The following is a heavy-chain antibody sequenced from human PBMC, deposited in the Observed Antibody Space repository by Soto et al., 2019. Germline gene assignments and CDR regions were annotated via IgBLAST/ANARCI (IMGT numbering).Heavy chain of an antibody. Sequence: PVKVSCKASGGTFSSYAISWVRQAPGQGLEWMGGIIPIFGTANYAQKFKGRVTITADESTSTAYMELSSLRSEATAVYYCARDLRRILMVRRVITSNWFDPWGEGALVTGS. J-gene: IGHJ5*02. CDR1: GGTFSSYA. CDR3: ARDLRRILMVRRVITSNWFDP. D-gene: IGHD3-10*01. V-gene: IGHV1-69*13. CDR2: IIPIFGTA.